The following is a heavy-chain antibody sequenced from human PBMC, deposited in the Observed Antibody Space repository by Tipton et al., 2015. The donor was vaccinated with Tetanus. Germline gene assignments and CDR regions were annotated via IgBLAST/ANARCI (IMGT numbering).Heavy chain of an antibody. CDR2: VHYTGAT. CDR3: ARSKLLWFGESLSGFDS. D-gene: IGHD3-10*01. Sequence: GLVKPSETLSLICSVSGGSVDSGSYHWAWIRQPPGKGLEWIGSVHYTGATYLNPSLMSRVTLSVDTSKSQFSLRLTSVTAADTAVYYCARSKLLWFGESLSGFDSWGQGTLVTVSA. J-gene: IGHJ4*02. V-gene: IGHV4-39*07. CDR1: GGSVDSGSYH.